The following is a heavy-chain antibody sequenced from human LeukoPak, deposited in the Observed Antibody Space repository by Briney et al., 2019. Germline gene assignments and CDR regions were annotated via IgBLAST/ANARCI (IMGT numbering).Heavy chain of an antibody. CDR2: ISGSGGST. D-gene: IGHD3-10*01. CDR3: APAGRFGEFEGWFDP. V-gene: IGHV3-23*01. J-gene: IGHJ5*02. Sequence: GGSLRLSCAASGFTFSSYAMSWVRQAPGKGLEWVSTISGSGGSTYYADSVKGRFTISRDNSKNTLYLQMNSLRAEDTAVYYCAPAGRFGEFEGWFDPWGQGTLVTVSS. CDR1: GFTFSSYA.